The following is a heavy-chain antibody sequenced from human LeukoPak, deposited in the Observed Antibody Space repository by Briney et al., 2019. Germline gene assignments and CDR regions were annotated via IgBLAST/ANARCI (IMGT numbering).Heavy chain of an antibody. CDR1: GGSISSGGYY. D-gene: IGHD2-2*01. J-gene: IGHJ4*02. V-gene: IGHV4-61*08. CDR3: ARAKSQHAVAMDY. Sequence: PSETLSLTCTVSGGSISSGGYYWSWIRQHPGRGLEWIGYIYYSGSTYYNPSLKSRVTISVDTSKNQFSLKLSSVTAADTAVYYCARAKSQHAVAMDYWGQGTLVTVSS. CDR2: IYYSGST.